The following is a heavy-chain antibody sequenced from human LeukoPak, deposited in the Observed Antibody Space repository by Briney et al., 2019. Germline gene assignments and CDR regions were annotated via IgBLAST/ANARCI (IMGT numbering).Heavy chain of an antibody. V-gene: IGHV4-39*02. J-gene: IGHJ5*02. D-gene: IGHD5/OR15-5a*01. CDR2: IYYSGNI. Sequence: SETLSLTCTVSGASISSGSYYWDWIRQPPGKGLEWIGSIYYSGNIYYNPSLKSRLSMSVDASNNRFTLKMNAVTAADTAMYYCARRAVSTGVHDPWGQGTPVTVSS. CDR1: GASISSGSYY. CDR3: ARRAVSTGVHDP.